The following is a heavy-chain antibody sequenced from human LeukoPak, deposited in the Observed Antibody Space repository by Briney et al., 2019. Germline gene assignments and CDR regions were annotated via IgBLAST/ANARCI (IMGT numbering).Heavy chain of an antibody. CDR2: LYNTGNT. D-gene: IGHD6-13*01. J-gene: IGHJ4*02. CDR1: GFTVNSNY. Sequence: PGGSLRLSCAASGFTVNSNYLSWVRQAPGKGLDWVSTLYNTGNTYYANSVKGRFSISRDNSKNTLFLQMNSLRAEDTVVYYCARLTADGRLYFVDWGPGTLVTVSS. CDR3: ARLTADGRLYFVD. V-gene: IGHV3-53*01.